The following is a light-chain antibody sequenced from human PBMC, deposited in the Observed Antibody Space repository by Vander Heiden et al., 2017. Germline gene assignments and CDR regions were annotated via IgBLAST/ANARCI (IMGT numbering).Light chain of an antibody. CDR2: DDS. CDR1: NIGSKS. J-gene: IGLJ3*02. Sequence: SYVLTQPPSASVAPGQTARITCGGNNIGSKSVHWYQQKPGQAPVLVVYDDSDRPSGIPERFSGSNSVNTATLTISRVDAGDEADYYCQVWDSSSDLSVFGGGTKLTVL. V-gene: IGLV3-21*02. CDR3: QVWDSSSDLSV.